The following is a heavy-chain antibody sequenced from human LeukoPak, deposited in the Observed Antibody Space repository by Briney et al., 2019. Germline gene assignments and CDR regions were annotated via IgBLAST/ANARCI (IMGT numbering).Heavy chain of an antibody. D-gene: IGHD2-2*01. CDR1: GGSFTGYY. CDR3: ARSPTYCSSSNCPVGYSGCDLDY. CDR2: INHSGST. V-gene: IGHV4-34*01. Sequence: SETLSLTCAVYGGSFTGYYWSWIRQSPGKGLEWIGEINHSGSTNYKSSLKSRVTISVDTSKNQFSLRVSSVTAADMGLYYCARSPTYCSSSNCPVGYSGCDLDYWGQRTLVTVSS. J-gene: IGHJ4*02.